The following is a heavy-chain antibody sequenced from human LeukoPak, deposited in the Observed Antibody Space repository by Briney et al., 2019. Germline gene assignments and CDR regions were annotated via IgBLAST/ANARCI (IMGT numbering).Heavy chain of an antibody. CDR2: INHSGST. Sequence: SENLSLTCAVYGGSFSGYYLSWIRQPPGKGLGWIGEINHSGSTNYNPSLKSRVTISVDTSKNQFSLKLSSVTAADTAVYYCARGRDAHTAMAIDYWGQGTLVTVSS. CDR1: GGSFSGYY. J-gene: IGHJ4*02. D-gene: IGHD5-18*01. CDR3: ARGRDAHTAMAIDY. V-gene: IGHV4-34*01.